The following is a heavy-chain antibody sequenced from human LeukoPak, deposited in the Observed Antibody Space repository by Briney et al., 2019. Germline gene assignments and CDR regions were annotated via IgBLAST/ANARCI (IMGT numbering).Heavy chain of an antibody. V-gene: IGHV3-30*04. J-gene: IGHJ4*02. CDR1: GFTLSSYE. CDR2: ISYDGSNK. D-gene: IGHD3-22*01. Sequence: GGSLRLSCAASGFTLSSYEMNWVRQAPGKGLEWVAVISYDGSNKYYAHSVKGRFTISRDNSKNTLYLQMNSLRAEDTAVYYCARDPYDSSGYWRYFDYWGPGTLVTVSS. CDR3: ARDPYDSSGYWRYFDY.